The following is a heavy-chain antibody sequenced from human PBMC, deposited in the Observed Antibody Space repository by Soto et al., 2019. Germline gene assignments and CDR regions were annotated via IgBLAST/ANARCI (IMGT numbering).Heavy chain of an antibody. J-gene: IGHJ5*02. CDR2: IIPILGIA. Sequence: QVQLVQSGAEVKKPGSSVKVSCKASGGTFSSYTISWVRQAPGQGLEWMGRIIPILGIANYAQKFQGRVTITADKSTSTAYMELSSLRSEDSAVYYCARELVAVPAAGWFDPWGQGTLVTVSS. V-gene: IGHV1-69*08. D-gene: IGHD2-2*01. CDR3: ARELVAVPAAGWFDP. CDR1: GGTFSSYT.